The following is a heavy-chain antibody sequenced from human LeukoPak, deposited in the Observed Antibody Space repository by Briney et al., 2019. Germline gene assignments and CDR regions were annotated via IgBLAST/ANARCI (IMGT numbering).Heavy chain of an antibody. V-gene: IGHV3-21*01. Sequence: GGSLRLSCAASGFTFSSYSMNWVRQAPGKGLEWVSSISSSSSYIYYADSVKGRFTISRDNAKNSLYLQMNSLRAEDTAVYYCARALSTYYYDSSGYYYLSDAFDIWGQGTMVTVSS. D-gene: IGHD3-22*01. CDR2: ISSSSSYI. CDR3: ARALSTYYYDSSGYYYLSDAFDI. J-gene: IGHJ3*02. CDR1: GFTFSSYS.